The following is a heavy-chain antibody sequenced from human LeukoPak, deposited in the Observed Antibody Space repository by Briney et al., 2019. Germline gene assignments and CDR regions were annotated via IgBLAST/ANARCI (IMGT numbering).Heavy chain of an antibody. J-gene: IGHJ4*02. CDR2: IYHSGST. Sequence: SETLSLTCAVSGYSISSGYYWGWIRQPPGEGLEWIGSIYHSGSTYYNPSLKSRVTIPVDTSKNQFSLKLSSVTAADTAVYYCARHSRVSYYFDYWGQGTLVTVSS. CDR1: GYSISSGYY. V-gene: IGHV4-38-2*01. CDR3: ARHSRVSYYFDY.